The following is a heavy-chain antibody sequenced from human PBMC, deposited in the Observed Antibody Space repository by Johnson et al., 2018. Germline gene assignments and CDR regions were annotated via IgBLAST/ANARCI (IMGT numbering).Heavy chain of an antibody. CDR3: AKDGAVAGVGVGYYYYGMDV. V-gene: IGHV3-30*18. CDR2: ISYDGRNK. J-gene: IGHJ6*02. CDR1: GFTFSSYG. Sequence: QVQLVESGGGVVQPGRSLRLSCAASGFTFSSYGMHWVRQAPGKGLEWVAVISYDGRNKYYADSVKGRFTISRDNSKNTLYLQMNSLRAEDMAVYYCAKDGAVAGVGVGYYYYGMDVWGQGTTVTVSS. D-gene: IGHD6-19*01.